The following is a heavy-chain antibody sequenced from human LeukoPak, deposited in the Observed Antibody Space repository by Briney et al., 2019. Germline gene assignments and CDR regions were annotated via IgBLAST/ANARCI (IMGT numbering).Heavy chain of an antibody. CDR1: GFTFSSYA. D-gene: IGHD5-18*01. V-gene: IGHV3-64D*06. CDR2: ISSNGGST. Sequence: PGGSLGLSCSASGFTFSSYAMHWVRQAPGKGLEYVSAISSNGGSTYYADSVKGRFTISRDNPKNTLYLQMSSLRAEDTAVYYCMKDAGGYSYGYPFDYWGQGTLVTVSS. J-gene: IGHJ4*02. CDR3: MKDAGGYSYGYPFDY.